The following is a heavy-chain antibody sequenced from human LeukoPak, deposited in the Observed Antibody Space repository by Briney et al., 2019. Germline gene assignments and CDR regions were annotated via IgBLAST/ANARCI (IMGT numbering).Heavy chain of an antibody. CDR3: ARGPYYDFWSGYSGRSDYYYYYGMDV. J-gene: IGHJ6*02. Sequence: GGSLRLSCAASGFSVSSYWMMHWVRQAPGKGLVWVSRIGMGGTYTSYADSVKGRFTISRDNSKSTLYLQMNSLRAEDTAVYYCARGPYYDFWSGYSGRSDYYYYYGMDVWGQGTTVTVSS. CDR1: GFSVSSYW. D-gene: IGHD3-3*01. V-gene: IGHV3-74*01. CDR2: IGMGGTYT.